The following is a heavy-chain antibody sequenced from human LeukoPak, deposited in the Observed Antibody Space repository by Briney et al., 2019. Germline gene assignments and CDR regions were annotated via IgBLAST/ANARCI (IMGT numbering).Heavy chain of an antibody. CDR1: GDSFSRSDSY. CDR2: IYYSGRT. V-gene: IGHV4-39*01. Sequence: SETLSLTCSGSGDSFSRSDSYWDWIRQPPGKGLEWIGTIYYSGRTYYSPSLKSRVTMSVDPSNNQFSLNLRSVTAADTAVYYCARRRYYDGSGYLEWGQGTLLSVSS. D-gene: IGHD3-22*01. CDR3: ARRRYYDGSGYLE. J-gene: IGHJ1*01.